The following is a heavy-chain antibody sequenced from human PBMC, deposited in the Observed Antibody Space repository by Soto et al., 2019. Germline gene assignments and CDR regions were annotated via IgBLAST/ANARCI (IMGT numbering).Heavy chain of an antibody. CDR3: ARGRYYGSGRGYYYYMDV. CDR2: INHSGST. V-gene: IGHV4-34*01. D-gene: IGHD3-10*01. J-gene: IGHJ6*03. Sequence: SETLSLTCAVYGGSFSGYYWSWIRQPPGKGLEWIGEINHSGSTNYNPSLKSRVTISVDTSKNQFSLKLSSVTAADTAVYYCARGRYYGSGRGYYYYMDVWGKGTTVTVSS. CDR1: GGSFSGYY.